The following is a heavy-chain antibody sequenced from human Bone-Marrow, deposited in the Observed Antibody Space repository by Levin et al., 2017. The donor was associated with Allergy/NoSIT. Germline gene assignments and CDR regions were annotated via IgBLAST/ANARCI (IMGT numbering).Heavy chain of an antibody. J-gene: IGHJ6*02. D-gene: IGHD2-2*01. Sequence: PGGSLRLSCTVSGGSISNYYWSWIRQPPGKGLEWIGYIYYSGSTSYNPSLKSRVTISVDTSKNPFSLKLSTLTAADTAVYYCARVILRKSTSSAYGLDVWGQATTVTVSS. CDR1: GGSISNYY. V-gene: IGHV4-59*01. CDR2: IYYSGST. CDR3: ARVILRKSTSSAYGLDV.